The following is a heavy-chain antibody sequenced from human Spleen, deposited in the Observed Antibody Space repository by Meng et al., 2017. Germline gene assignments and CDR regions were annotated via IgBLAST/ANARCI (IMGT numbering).Heavy chain of an antibody. CDR3: ASDGMGRNDYVWGSYRDPYYFDY. Sequence: GESLKISCAASGFTFSSYSMNWVRQAPGKGLEWVSSISSSSSYIYYADSVKGRFTISRDNAKNSLYLQMISLRAEDTAVYYCASDGMGRNDYVWGSYRDPYYFDYWGQGTLVTVSS. CDR1: GFTFSSYS. V-gene: IGHV3-21*04. J-gene: IGHJ4*02. CDR2: ISSSSSYI. D-gene: IGHD3-16*02.